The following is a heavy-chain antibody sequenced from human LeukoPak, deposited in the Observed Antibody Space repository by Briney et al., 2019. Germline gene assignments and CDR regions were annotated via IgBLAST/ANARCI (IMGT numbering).Heavy chain of an antibody. Sequence: SETLSLTCTVSGGSISSYYWSWIRQPPGKGLEWIGYIYYSGSTNYNPSLKSRVTISVDTSKNQFSLKLSSVTAADTAVYYCARNLISSSGYVFDYWGQGTLVTVPS. CDR1: GGSISSYY. D-gene: IGHD5-12*01. CDR3: ARNLISSSGYVFDY. V-gene: IGHV4-59*08. CDR2: IYYSGST. J-gene: IGHJ4*02.